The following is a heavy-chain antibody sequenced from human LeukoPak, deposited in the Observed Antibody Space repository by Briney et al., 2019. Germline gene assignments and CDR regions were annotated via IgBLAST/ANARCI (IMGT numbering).Heavy chain of an antibody. CDR3: ARYIAVTHGYYYYYGMDV. D-gene: IGHD4-17*01. CDR2: MNPNSGNT. Sequence: ASVKVSCKASGYTFTSYDINWVRQATGQGLEWMGWMNPNSGNTGYAQKFQGRVTMTRNTSISTAYMELSSLRSEDTAVYYCARYIAVTHGYYYYYGMDVWGQGTTVTVSS. CDR1: GYTFTSYD. V-gene: IGHV1-8*01. J-gene: IGHJ6*02.